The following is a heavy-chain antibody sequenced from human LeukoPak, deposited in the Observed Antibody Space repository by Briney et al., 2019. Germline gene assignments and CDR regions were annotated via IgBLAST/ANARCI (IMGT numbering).Heavy chain of an antibody. CDR3: ARDSPIQRVRAQFDY. CDR1: VGTYKNYA. Sequence: ASVKVSFKSSVGTYKNYAINWVRQAPAQGLEWMGWISAYNGNTNYAQKLQGRLTMTTDTSTSTAYMELRSLRSDDTAVYYCARDSPIQRVRAQFDYWGQEALVTVAS. J-gene: IGHJ4*02. V-gene: IGHV1-18*01. CDR2: ISAYNGNT. D-gene: IGHD3-3*01.